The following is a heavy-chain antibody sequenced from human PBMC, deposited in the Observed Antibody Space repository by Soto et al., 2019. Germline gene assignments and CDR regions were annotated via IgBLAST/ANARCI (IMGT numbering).Heavy chain of an antibody. CDR2: IYHSGNT. CDR1: GGSISSSNW. Sequence: QVQLQESGPGLVKPSGTLSLTCAVSGGSISSSNWWSWVRQPPGKGLEWIGEIYHSGNTNYNPSPKSRVTMAVDKSRTQFSLKLSSVTAADTAVYYCARRWGEGRVDYWGQGTLVTVSS. J-gene: IGHJ4*02. D-gene: IGHD3-10*01. V-gene: IGHV4-4*02. CDR3: ARRWGEGRVDY.